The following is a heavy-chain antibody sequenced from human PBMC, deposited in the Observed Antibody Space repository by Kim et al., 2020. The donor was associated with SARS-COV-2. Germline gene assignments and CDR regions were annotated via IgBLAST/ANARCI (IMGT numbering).Heavy chain of an antibody. J-gene: IGHJ4*02. V-gene: IGHV3-30*02. Sequence: VKGRITISRDNAKNALYLQMKSLRAEETAVYYCAKDTGGNYYDSSGWDYWGQGTLVTVSS. CDR3: AKDTGGNYYDSSGWDY. D-gene: IGHD3-22*01.